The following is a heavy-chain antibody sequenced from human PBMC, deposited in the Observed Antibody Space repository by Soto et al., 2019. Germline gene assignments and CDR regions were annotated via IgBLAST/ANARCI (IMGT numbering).Heavy chain of an antibody. CDR3: ARADYYDSSGYSFYFDY. CDR2: IYYSGST. D-gene: IGHD3-22*01. Sequence: NPSETLSLTCTVSGGSISSGGYYWSWIRQHPGKGLEWIGYIYYSGSTYYNPSLKSRVTISVDTSKNQFSLKLSSVTAADTAVYYCARADYYDSSGYSFYFDYWGQGTLVTVSS. V-gene: IGHV4-31*03. J-gene: IGHJ4*02. CDR1: GGSISSGGYY.